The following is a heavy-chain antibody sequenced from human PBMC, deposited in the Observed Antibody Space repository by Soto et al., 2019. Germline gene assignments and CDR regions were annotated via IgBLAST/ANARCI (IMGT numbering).Heavy chain of an antibody. CDR3: TTRGRAPRYYYYGMDV. V-gene: IGHV3-15*01. D-gene: IGHD6-13*01. Sequence: LRLSCAASGFTFSNAWMSWVRQAPGKGLEWVGRIKSKADGGTTDYAAPVKGRFTISRDDSKNTLYLQMNSLKTEDTAVYYCTTRGRAPRYYYYGMDVWGQGTTVTVSS. CDR1: GFTFSNAW. J-gene: IGHJ6*02. CDR2: IKSKADGGTT.